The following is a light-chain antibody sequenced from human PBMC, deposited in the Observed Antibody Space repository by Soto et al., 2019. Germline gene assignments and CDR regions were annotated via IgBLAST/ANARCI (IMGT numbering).Light chain of an antibody. CDR1: QSVNSTF. V-gene: IGKV3-20*01. CDR2: GAS. J-gene: IGKJ1*01. Sequence: EIGLTQSPGTLSLSPGERATLSCRASQSVNSTFLAWYQQKPAQAPRLLIYGASSRATGVPDRFSGSVSGTDFTLTISRLEPEDFAVYYCQQYGISPRTFGQGTKVDIK. CDR3: QQYGISPRT.